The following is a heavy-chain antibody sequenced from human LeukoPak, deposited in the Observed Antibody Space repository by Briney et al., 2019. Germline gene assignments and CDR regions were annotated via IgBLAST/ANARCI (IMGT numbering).Heavy chain of an antibody. J-gene: IGHJ4*02. CDR3: AKGLFMLSSGGTTVSDY. D-gene: IGHD4-11*01. CDR1: GFTFSSYA. Sequence: PGGSLRLSCAASGFTFSSYAMSWVRQAPGKGLEWVSAISGSGGSTYYADSVKGRFTISRDNSKNTLYLQMNSLRAEDTAVYYCAKGLFMLSSGGTTVSDYWGQGTLVTVSS. CDR2: ISGSGGST. V-gene: IGHV3-23*01.